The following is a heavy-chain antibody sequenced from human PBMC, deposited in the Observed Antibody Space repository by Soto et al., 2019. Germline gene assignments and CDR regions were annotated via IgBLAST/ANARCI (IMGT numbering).Heavy chain of an antibody. CDR2: ISGSGGST. CDR3: AKDRLWFGELLPPYY. Sequence: GGSLRLSCAASGFTFSSYAMSWVRQAPGKGLEWVSAISGSGGSTYYADSVKGRFTASRDNSKNTLYLQMNSLRAEDTAVYYCAKDRLWFGELLPPYYWGQGTLVTVSS. J-gene: IGHJ4*02. D-gene: IGHD3-10*01. CDR1: GFTFSSYA. V-gene: IGHV3-23*01.